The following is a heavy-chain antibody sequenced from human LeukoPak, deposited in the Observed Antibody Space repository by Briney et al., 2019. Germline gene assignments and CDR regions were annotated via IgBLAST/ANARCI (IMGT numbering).Heavy chain of an antibody. CDR2: INSDGSST. D-gene: IGHD6-13*01. J-gene: IGHJ4*02. Sequence: PGGSLRLSCAASGFTFSSYAMSWVRQAPGKGLVWVSRINSDGSSTSYADSVKGRFTISRDNAKNTLYLQMNSLRAEDTAVYYCARRGTAGTGDYWGQGTLVTVSS. CDR1: GFTFSSYA. CDR3: ARRGTAGTGDY. V-gene: IGHV3-74*01.